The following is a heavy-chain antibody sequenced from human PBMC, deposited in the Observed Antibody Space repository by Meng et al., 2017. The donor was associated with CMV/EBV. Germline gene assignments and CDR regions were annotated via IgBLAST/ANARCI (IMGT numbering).Heavy chain of an antibody. V-gene: IGHV4-34*01. D-gene: IGHD6-6*01. Sequence: VGVQHWGSGRLKPSVTLSLPGAVYGGSLSGYYWSWIRQPPGKGLEWIGEINHSGSTNYNPSLKSRVTISVDTSKNQFSLKLSSVTAADTAVYYCARGSIAARLGLGDWGQGTLVTVSS. CDR3: ARGSIAARLGLGD. CDR1: GGSLSGYY. J-gene: IGHJ4*02. CDR2: INHSGST.